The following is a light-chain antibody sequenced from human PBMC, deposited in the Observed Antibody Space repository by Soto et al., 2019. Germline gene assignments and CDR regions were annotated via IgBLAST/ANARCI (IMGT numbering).Light chain of an antibody. CDR1: SSDVGGYNY. J-gene: IGLJ1*01. V-gene: IGLV2-11*01. CDR3: AACDDSPNGYV. Sequence: QAALTQPRSVSGSPGQSVTISCTGTSSDVGGYNYVSWYQQHPGKAPKLMIYDVSKRPSGVPDRFSGSKSGTSASLAVSGLQSEDDADYYCAACDDSPNGYVFGTGIKATVL. CDR2: DVS.